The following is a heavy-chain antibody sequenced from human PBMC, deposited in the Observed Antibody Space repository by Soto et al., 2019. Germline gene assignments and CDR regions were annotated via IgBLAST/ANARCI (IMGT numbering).Heavy chain of an antibody. D-gene: IGHD5-18*01. CDR2: INYSGST. J-gene: IGHJ1*01. CDR1: GASVDSAGYF. Sequence: SETLSLTCTVSGASVDSAGYFWTWIRQRPGKGLEWIGHINYSGSTDHTPSLRSRLMVSIDTSKNQFSLKLNSVTAADTAIYYCARGTGLSYTYGIDDWGQGTLVTVS. V-gene: IGHV4-31*03. CDR3: ARGTGLSYTYGIDD.